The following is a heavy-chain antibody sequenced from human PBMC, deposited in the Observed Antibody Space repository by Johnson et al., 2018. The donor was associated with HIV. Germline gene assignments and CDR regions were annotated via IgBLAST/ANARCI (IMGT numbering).Heavy chain of an antibody. CDR3: AKAREYDSTGHDAFDI. V-gene: IGHV3-30*04. CDR2: ISYDGSIK. D-gene: IGHD3-22*01. J-gene: IGHJ3*02. CDR1: RFTFSSFA. Sequence: QMLLVESGGGVVQPGRSLRLSCAASRFTFSSFAMHWVRQAPGKGLEWVAVISYDGSIKYYADSVKGRFTISRDNSKNTRYLQMNSLRAEDTAVYYCAKAREYDSTGHDAFDIWGQGTMVTVSS.